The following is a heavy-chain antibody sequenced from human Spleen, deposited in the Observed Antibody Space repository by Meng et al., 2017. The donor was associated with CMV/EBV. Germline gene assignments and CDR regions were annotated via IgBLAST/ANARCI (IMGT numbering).Heavy chain of an antibody. CDR3: ARGMLGYDYVWGSFAG. Sequence: GESLKISCAASGFVFSTYSMNWVRQAPGKGLVWVSRINADGSSTTYGDSVKGRFTISRDNAKNTLYLQMTRLRAEDTAVYYCARGMLGYDYVWGSFAGWGQGTPVTVSS. CDR1: GFVFSTYS. V-gene: IGHV3-74*03. J-gene: IGHJ1*01. D-gene: IGHD3-16*01. CDR2: INADGSST.